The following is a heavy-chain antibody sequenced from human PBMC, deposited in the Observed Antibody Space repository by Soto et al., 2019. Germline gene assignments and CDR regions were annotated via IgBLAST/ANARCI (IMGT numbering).Heavy chain of an antibody. CDR2: ISSSSSYI. V-gene: IGHV3-21*01. CDR1: GFTFSSYS. Sequence: EVQLVESGGGLAKPGGSLRLSCAASGFTFSSYSMNWVRQAPGKGLEWVSSISSSSSYIYYADSVKGRFTISRDNAKNSLYLQMNSLSAEDTAVYYCATEIVGATTWGQGTLVTVSS. J-gene: IGHJ4*02. D-gene: IGHD1-26*01. CDR3: ATEIVGATT.